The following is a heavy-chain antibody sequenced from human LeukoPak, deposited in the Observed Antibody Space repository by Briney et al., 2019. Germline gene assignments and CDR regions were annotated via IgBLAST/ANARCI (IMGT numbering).Heavy chain of an antibody. V-gene: IGHV4-39*07. D-gene: IGHD6-13*01. CDR2: IYYSGST. J-gene: IGHJ4*02. CDR1: GGSISSSSYY. Sequence: PSETLSLTCTVSGGSISSSSYYWGWIRQPPGKGLEWIGSIYYSGSTYYNPSLKSRVTISVDTSKNQFSLKLSSVTAADTAVYYCATSSSSWYYGGHDYWGQGTLVTVSS. CDR3: ATSSSSWYYGGHDY.